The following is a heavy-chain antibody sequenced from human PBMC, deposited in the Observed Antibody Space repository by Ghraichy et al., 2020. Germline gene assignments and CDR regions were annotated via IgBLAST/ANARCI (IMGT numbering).Heavy chain of an antibody. CDR1: GGSISSGGYY. CDR3: ARAGYSSGRSFDY. V-gene: IGHV4-31*03. D-gene: IGHD6-19*01. Sequence: SETLSLTCTVSGGSISSGGYYWSWIRQHPGKGLEWIGYIYYSGSTYYNPSLKSRVTISVDTSKNQFSLKLSSVTAADTAVYYCARAGYSSGRSFDYWGQGTLVTVSS. J-gene: IGHJ4*02. CDR2: IYYSGST.